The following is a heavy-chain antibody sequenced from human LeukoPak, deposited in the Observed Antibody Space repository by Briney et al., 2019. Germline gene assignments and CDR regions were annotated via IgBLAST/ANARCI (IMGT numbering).Heavy chain of an antibody. J-gene: IGHJ4*02. CDR3: ARALTGTRISSY. CDR2: IYSGGRT. D-gene: IGHD1-20*01. Sequence: GRSLRLSCAVSGFTVSRNNMSWVRQAPGKGLEWVSLIYSGGRTYYADYVKGRFTISRDNSKNTLYLQMNGLRDEDTAVYYCARALTGTRISSYWGQGTLVTVSS. CDR1: GFTVSRNN. V-gene: IGHV3-66*01.